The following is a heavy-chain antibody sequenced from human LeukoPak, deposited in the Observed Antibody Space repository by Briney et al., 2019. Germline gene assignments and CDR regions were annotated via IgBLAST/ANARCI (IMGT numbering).Heavy chain of an antibody. CDR1: GGSISSSNYY. J-gene: IGHJ5*02. CDR3: ARGNGGYSP. V-gene: IGHV4-61*01. Sequence: ASETLSLTCIVSGGSISSSNYYWSWIRQPPGKGLEWIGYIYYSRSTNYNPSLKSRVTISVDTSKNQFSLNLSSVTAADTAVYYCARGNGGYSPWGQGTLVTVSS. D-gene: IGHD1-26*01. CDR2: IYYSRST.